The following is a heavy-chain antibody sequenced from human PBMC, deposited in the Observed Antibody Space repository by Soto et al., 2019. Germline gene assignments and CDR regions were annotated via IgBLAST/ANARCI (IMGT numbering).Heavy chain of an antibody. CDR2: IYHSGST. D-gene: IGHD6-19*01. CDR1: SGSISSSNW. Sequence: QVQLQESGPGLVKPSGTLSLTCAVSSGSISSSNWWSWARQPPGKGLEWIGEIYHSGSTNYNPSLKSRVTISVDKSTNQFSLKLGSVTAADTAVYYCAGGITVAGPSRDGFDIWGQGTMVTVSS. J-gene: IGHJ3*02. CDR3: AGGITVAGPSRDGFDI. V-gene: IGHV4-4*02.